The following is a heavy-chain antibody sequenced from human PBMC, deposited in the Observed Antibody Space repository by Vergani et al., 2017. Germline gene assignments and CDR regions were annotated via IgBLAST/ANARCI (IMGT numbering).Heavy chain of an antibody. Sequence: QVQLVQSGAEVKKPGASVKVSCKVSGYTLTELSMHWVRQAPGKGLEWMGGFDPEDGETIYAQKFQGRVTMTEDTSTDTAYMELSSLRSEDTAVYYCATALGGYSSSWPQYYYYGMDVWGQGTTVTVSS. CDR2: FDPEDGET. V-gene: IGHV1-24*01. D-gene: IGHD6-13*01. J-gene: IGHJ6*02. CDR3: ATALGGYSSSWPQYYYYGMDV. CDR1: GYTLTELS.